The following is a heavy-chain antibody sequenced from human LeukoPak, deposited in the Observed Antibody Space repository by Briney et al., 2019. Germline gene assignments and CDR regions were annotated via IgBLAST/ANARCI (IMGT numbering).Heavy chain of an antibody. D-gene: IGHD3-22*01. V-gene: IGHV4-4*07. Sequence: SETLSLTCTVSGGSISSYYWSRIRRPAGKGLEWIGRIYTSGSTNYNPSLKSRVTMSVDTSKNQFSLKLSSVTAADTAVYYCARVTIVEELDYWGQGTLVTVSS. J-gene: IGHJ4*02. CDR2: IYTSGST. CDR1: GGSISSYY. CDR3: ARVTIVEELDY.